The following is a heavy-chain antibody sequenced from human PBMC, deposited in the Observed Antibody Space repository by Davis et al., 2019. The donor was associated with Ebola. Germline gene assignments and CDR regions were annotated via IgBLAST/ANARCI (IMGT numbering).Heavy chain of an antibody. CDR1: GFILSAYT. CDR3: ARDHCSSTSCRPYYYYGMDV. Sequence: HTGGSLRLSCAASGFILSAYTMNWVRQAPGKGLVWVSRINSDGSSTSYADSVKGRFTISRDNAKNTLYLQMNSLRAEDTAVYYCARDHCSSTSCRPYYYYGMDVWGKGTTVTVSS. CDR2: INSDGSST. D-gene: IGHD2-2*01. V-gene: IGHV3-74*01. J-gene: IGHJ6*04.